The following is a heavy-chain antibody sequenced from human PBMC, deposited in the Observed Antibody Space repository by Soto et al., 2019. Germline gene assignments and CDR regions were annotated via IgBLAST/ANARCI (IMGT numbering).Heavy chain of an antibody. Sequence: QVQLQQWGAGLLKPSETLSLTCAVYGGSFSGYYWSWIRQPPGKGLEWIGEINHSGSTNYNPSLKSRVTISVDTSKNQFSLKLSSGTAADTAVYYCASFSNCSGGSCYPFDYWGQGTLVTVSS. J-gene: IGHJ4*02. CDR2: INHSGST. CDR1: GGSFSGYY. CDR3: ASFSNCSGGSCYPFDY. V-gene: IGHV4-34*01. D-gene: IGHD2-15*01.